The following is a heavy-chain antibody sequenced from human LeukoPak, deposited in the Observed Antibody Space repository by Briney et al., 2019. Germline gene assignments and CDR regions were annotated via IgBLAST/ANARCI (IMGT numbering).Heavy chain of an antibody. CDR1: GGTFSCYA. CDR2: IIPIFGTA. J-gene: IGHJ5*02. Sequence: SVKVSCKASGGTFSCYAISWVRQAPGQGLEWMGGIIPIFGTANYAQKFQGRVTITADKSTSTAYMELSSLRSEDTAVYYCARAGVEYQHNWFDPWGQGTLVTVSS. V-gene: IGHV1-69*06. CDR3: ARAGVEYQHNWFDP. D-gene: IGHD2-2*01.